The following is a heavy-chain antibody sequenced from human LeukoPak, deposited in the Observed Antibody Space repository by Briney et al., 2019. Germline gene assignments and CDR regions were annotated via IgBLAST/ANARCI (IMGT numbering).Heavy chain of an antibody. D-gene: IGHD4-11*01. Sequence: GGSLRLSCAASGFVFSSNSMIWVRQVPGKGLEWVSYISSSSSTIYYADSVKGRFTISRDNAKNSLYLQMNSLRAEDTAVYYCATSGYSNIDYWGQGTLVTVSS. CDR3: ATSGYSNIDY. CDR1: GFVFSSNS. V-gene: IGHV3-48*04. J-gene: IGHJ4*02. CDR2: ISSSSSTI.